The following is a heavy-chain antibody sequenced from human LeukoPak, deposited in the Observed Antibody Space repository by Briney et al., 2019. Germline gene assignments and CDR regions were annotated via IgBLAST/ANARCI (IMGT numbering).Heavy chain of an antibody. J-gene: IGHJ3*02. Sequence: SETLSLTCAVSGGSKNSYYWSWIRQPPGKGLEWIGYIYYTGGETNYNPSLKSRLTISVDTSKNQFSLMLASVTAADTAVYYCARQPAATAAFDIWAQGTMVTVSS. CDR2: IYYTGGET. CDR3: ARQPAATAAFDI. D-gene: IGHD5-18*01. V-gene: IGHV4-59*08. CDR1: GGSKNSYY.